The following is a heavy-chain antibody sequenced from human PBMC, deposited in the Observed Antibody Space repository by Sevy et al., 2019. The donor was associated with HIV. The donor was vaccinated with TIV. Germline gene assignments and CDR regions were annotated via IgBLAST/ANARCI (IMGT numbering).Heavy chain of an antibody. CDR3: PKTSTVTTSALDS. J-gene: IGHJ4*02. CDR1: GESFVGHY. D-gene: IGHD4-17*01. Sequence: SETLSLTCAVFGESFVGHYWAWIRQPPGRGLEWIGEINHSATANYNPSLKSRVTISVDTSNNQFSLRLSSVTAADTAVYYCPKTSTVTTSALDSWGQRTLVTVSS. CDR2: INHSATA. V-gene: IGHV4-34*01.